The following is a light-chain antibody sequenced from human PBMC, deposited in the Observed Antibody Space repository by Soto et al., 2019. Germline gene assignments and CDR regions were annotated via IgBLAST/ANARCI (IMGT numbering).Light chain of an antibody. CDR1: SSDIGGYNY. Sequence: QPVLTQPASVSGSPGQSITISCTGTSSDIGGYNYVSWYQQEPGKAPKFIIYDVSYRPSGVSNRFSGSKSGNTASLTISGLQAEDEADYYCSSYTNNNTLVFGGGTKVTVL. CDR3: SSYTNNNTLV. J-gene: IGLJ3*02. CDR2: DVS. V-gene: IGLV2-14*01.